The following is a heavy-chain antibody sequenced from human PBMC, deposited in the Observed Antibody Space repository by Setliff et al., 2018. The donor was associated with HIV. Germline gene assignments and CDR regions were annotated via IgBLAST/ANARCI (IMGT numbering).Heavy chain of an antibody. CDR3: ARGFPSDILTAKGDWFDP. CDR1: DDFISSSSYY. V-gene: IGHV4-61*05. Sequence: SETLSLTCTVSDDFISSSSYYWGWIRQPPGRGLEWIGYINYSGSTNYNPSLKSRVTISVDTSKNQISLKVSSVTAADTAVYYCARGFPSDILTAKGDWFDPWGQGTLVTVSS. CDR2: INYSGST. J-gene: IGHJ5*02. D-gene: IGHD3-9*01.